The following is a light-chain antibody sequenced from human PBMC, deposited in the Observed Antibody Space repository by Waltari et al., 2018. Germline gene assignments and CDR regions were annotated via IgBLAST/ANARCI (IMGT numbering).Light chain of an antibody. V-gene: IGKV4-1*01. CDR2: WAS. CDR1: QSIFYSSTNKNY. Sequence: DIVMTQSPDSLAVSLGERATINCKSSQSIFYSSTNKNYFAWYQQKPGQPPKLLIYWASTRESGVPDRFSGTGSGTDFTLTISSLQAGDVAVYYCQQFYSTPLTFGGGTKVEIK. J-gene: IGKJ4*01. CDR3: QQFYSTPLT.